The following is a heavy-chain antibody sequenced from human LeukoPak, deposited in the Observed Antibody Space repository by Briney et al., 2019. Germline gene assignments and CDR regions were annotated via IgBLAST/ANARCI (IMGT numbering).Heavy chain of an antibody. CDR1: GYTFTSYD. CDR2: MNPNSGNT. J-gene: IGHJ5*02. D-gene: IGHD3-3*01. CDR3: ARGGDLYDFWSGYYNP. Sequence: GVSVKVSCKASGYTFTSYDINWVRQATGQGLEWMGWMNPNSGNTGYAQKFQGRVTITRNTSISTAYMELSSLRSEDTAVYYCARGGDLYDFWSGYYNPWGQGTLVTVSS. V-gene: IGHV1-8*03.